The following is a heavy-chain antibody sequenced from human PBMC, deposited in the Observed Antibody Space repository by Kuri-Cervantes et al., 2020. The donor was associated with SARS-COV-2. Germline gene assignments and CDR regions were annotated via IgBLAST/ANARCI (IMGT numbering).Heavy chain of an antibody. Sequence: LTCAASGFTFDDYAMHWVRQAPGKGLEWVSGISWNSGSIGYADSVKGRFTISRDNAKNSLYPQMNSLRAEDTAVYYCASVEGVTPDYWGQGTLVTVSS. D-gene: IGHD5-18*01. CDR2: ISWNSGSI. V-gene: IGHV3-9*01. CDR1: GFTFDDYA. CDR3: ASVEGVTPDY. J-gene: IGHJ4*02.